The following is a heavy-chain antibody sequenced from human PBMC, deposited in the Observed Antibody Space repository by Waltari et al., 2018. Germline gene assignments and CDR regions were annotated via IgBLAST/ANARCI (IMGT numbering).Heavy chain of an antibody. CDR1: AFTFSSYA. V-gene: IGHV3-30-3*01. CDR3: TRDSRGAFDGGMDV. J-gene: IGHJ6*02. Sequence: QVQMVESGGGVVQPGRSLRISCAATAFTFSSYAMPWVRQAPGKGLEWVAVISHDGGNIYYAESVKGRFTLSRDNSKNILYLQMSSLRGDDTALYYCTRDSRGAFDGGMDVWGQGIKVTVSS. CDR2: ISHDGGNI. D-gene: IGHD3-10*01.